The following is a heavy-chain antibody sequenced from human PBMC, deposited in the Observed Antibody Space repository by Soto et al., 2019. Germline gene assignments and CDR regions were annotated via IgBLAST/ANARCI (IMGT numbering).Heavy chain of an antibody. CDR1: GFTFSSYA. J-gene: IGHJ4*02. V-gene: IGHV3-30-3*01. Sequence: PGGSLRLSCAASGFTFSSYAMHWVRQAPGKGLEWVAVISYDGSNKYYADSVKGRFTISRDNSKNTLYLQMNSLRAEDTAVYYCASSVEMATIYWGQGTLVTVSS. D-gene: IGHD5-12*01. CDR2: ISYDGSNK. CDR3: ASSVEMATIY.